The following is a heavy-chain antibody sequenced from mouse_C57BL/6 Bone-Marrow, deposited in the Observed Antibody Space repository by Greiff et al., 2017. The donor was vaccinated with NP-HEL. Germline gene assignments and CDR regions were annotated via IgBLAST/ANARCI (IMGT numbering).Heavy chain of an antibody. CDR3: ARLRQGYAMDY. D-gene: IGHD2-12*01. Sequence: QVQLKESGPELVKPGASVKLSCKASGYTFTSYDINWVKQRPGQGLEWIGWIYPRDGSTKYNEKVKGKATLTVDTSTSTAYMELHSLTSEDSAVYFCARLRQGYAMDYWGQGTSVTVSS. CDR2: IYPRDGST. V-gene: IGHV1-85*01. J-gene: IGHJ4*01. CDR1: GYTFTSYD.